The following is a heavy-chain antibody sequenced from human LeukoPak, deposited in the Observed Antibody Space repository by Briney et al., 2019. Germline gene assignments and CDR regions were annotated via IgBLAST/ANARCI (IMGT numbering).Heavy chain of an antibody. CDR2: FYYSGST. V-gene: IGHV4-59*02. CDR1: GGSVSSYY. D-gene: IGHD1-26*01. J-gene: IGHJ6*03. CDR3: SGSYLYSYYYYMDV. Sequence: SETLSLTCTVSGGSVSSYYWSWIRQPPGKGLEWVGYFYYSGSTNYNPSLKSRVTISVDTSKNQFSLKLSSVTAADTAVYYCSGSYLYSYYYYMDVWGKGTTVTISS.